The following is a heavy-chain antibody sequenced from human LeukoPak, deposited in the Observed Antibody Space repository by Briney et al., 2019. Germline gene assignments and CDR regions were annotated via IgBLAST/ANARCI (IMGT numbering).Heavy chain of an antibody. D-gene: IGHD4-23*01. J-gene: IGHJ4*02. CDR2: IYYSGST. CDR3: ARSGATSTVVTMGVNYFVY. V-gene: IGHV4-39*01. Sequence: SETLSLTCTVSGGSISSSSYYWGWIRQPPGKGLEWIGSIYYSGSTYYNPSLKSRVTISVDTSKNQFSLKLSSVTAADTAVYYCARSGATSTVVTMGVNYFVYWGQGTLVTVSS. CDR1: GGSISSSSYY.